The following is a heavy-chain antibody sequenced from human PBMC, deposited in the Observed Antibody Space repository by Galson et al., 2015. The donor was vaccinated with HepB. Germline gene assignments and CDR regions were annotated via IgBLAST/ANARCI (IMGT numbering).Heavy chain of an antibody. Sequence: SLRLSCAGAGFGFPTYGISWVRLGPGKGPEWIAAVTSGGHKNYGDSVKGRFTISRDDSKRAVYLEMKSLTVEDTATYYCAKELGGRTFSGHFTEDDGYVWRDTDAFEIWGQGTIVTVSP. V-gene: IGHV3-23*01. CDR1: GFGFPTYG. D-gene: IGHD1-20*01. CDR2: VTSGGHK. CDR3: AKELGGRTFSGHFTEDDGYVWRDTDAFEI. J-gene: IGHJ3*02.